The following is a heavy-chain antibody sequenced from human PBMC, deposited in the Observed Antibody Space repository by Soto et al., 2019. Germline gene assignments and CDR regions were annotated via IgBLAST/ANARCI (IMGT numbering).Heavy chain of an antibody. J-gene: IGHJ4*02. D-gene: IGHD5-12*01. CDR1: GYTFTSYA. CDR2: IIPIFGTA. CDR3: ARRRGPFDY. Sequence: SVKVSCKAAGYTFTSYAVHWVRQAPGQGLEWMGGIIPIFGTANYAQKFQGRVTITADESTSTAYMELSSLRSEDTAVYYCARRRGPFDYWGQGTLVTVSS. V-gene: IGHV1-69*13.